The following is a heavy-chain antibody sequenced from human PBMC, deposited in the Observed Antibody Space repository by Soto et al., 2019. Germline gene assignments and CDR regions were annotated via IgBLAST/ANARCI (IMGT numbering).Heavy chain of an antibody. Sequence: ASVKVSCKVSGYTLTELSMHWVRQAPGKGLEWMGGFDPEDGETIYAQKFQGRVTMTEDTSTDTAYMELSSLRSEDTAVYYCATEIAPGIAVAGTVSEYFQHWGRGTLVTVSS. V-gene: IGHV1-24*01. CDR3: ATEIAPGIAVAGTVSEYFQH. CDR2: FDPEDGET. CDR1: GYTLTELS. J-gene: IGHJ1*01. D-gene: IGHD6-19*01.